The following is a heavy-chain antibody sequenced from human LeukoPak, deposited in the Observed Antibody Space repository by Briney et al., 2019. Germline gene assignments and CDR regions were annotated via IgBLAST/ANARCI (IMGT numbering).Heavy chain of an antibody. V-gene: IGHV1-69*01. CDR2: IIPIFGTA. CDR3: ARDLRVVSSGYFDL. J-gene: IGHJ2*01. Sequence: GSSVKVSCKASGGNFSSYAISWVRQAPGQGLEWMGGIIPIFGTANYAQKFQGRVTITADESTSTAYMELSSLRSEDTAVYYCARDLRVVSSGYFDLWGRGTLVTVSS. D-gene: IGHD5/OR15-5a*01. CDR1: GGNFSSYA.